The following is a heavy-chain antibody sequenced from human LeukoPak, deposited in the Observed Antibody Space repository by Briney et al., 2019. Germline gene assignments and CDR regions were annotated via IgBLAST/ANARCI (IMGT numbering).Heavy chain of an antibody. CDR1: GGSISSGSYY. D-gene: IGHD2-2*01. CDR2: IYTSGST. V-gene: IGHV4-61*02. J-gene: IGHJ2*01. CDR3: ARTVVVPAAMDFDL. Sequence: SETLSLTCTVSGGSISSGSYYWSWIRRPAGKGLEWIGRIYTSGSTNYNPSLKSRVTISVDTSKNQFSLKLSSVTAADTAVYYCARTVVVPAAMDFDLWGRGTLVTVSS.